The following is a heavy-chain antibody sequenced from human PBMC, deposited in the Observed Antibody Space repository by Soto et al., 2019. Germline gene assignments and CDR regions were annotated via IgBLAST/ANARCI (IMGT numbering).Heavy chain of an antibody. J-gene: IGHJ4*02. D-gene: IGHD3-9*01. V-gene: IGHV4-39*01. CDR1: DDSINSDKFY. Sequence: HLQLQESGPGLVKPSETLSLMCSVSDDSINSDKFYWGWIRQPPGKGLEWIGSIYYRGNAYYNPSLQTRVTISLDKSTSQCSLKLNSVTAADSAVYFCARLEGLATISYYFDFWGPGALVTVSS. CDR2: IYYRGNA. CDR3: ARLEGLATISYYFDF.